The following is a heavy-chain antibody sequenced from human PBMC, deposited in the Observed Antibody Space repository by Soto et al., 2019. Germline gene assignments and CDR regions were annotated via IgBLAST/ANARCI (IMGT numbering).Heavy chain of an antibody. J-gene: IGHJ4*02. Sequence: ASVKVSCKASGDTFSTYSISWVRQAPGQGLEWLGGIIPILGTPSYAQRFQGRVTITADKSTSTAYMELSSLRSEDTAVYYCARERSRYDRSGYYRPDYWGQGTLVTVSS. CDR1: GDTFSTYS. CDR3: ARERSRYDRSGYYRPDY. D-gene: IGHD3-22*01. CDR2: IIPILGTP. V-gene: IGHV1-69*08.